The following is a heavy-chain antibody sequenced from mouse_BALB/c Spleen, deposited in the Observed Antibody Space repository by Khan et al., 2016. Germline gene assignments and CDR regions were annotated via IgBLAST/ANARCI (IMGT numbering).Heavy chain of an antibody. CDR3: ARSWEGGYFDY. V-gene: IGHV2-2*02. CDR1: GFSLTNYG. Sequence: QVQLKESGPGLVQPSQSLSITCTVSGFSLTNYGVHWVRQSPGKGLEWLGVMWSGGSTDYNAAFKSRLSIYKDSSTSHVFFKMNSLQANDTAIYYCARSWEGGYFDYWGQGTTLTVSS. D-gene: IGHD4-1*01. J-gene: IGHJ2*01. CDR2: MWSGGST.